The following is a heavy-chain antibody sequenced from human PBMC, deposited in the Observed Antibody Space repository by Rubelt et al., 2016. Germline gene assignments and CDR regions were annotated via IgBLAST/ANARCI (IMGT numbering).Heavy chain of an antibody. Sequence: ASVFTYTYSTMTWVRQAPGKGLEWVSAISGNGGSTYYADSVRGRFTISRDNSRNTLYLQMNSLRAEDTAVYYCAKGHSNLDYWGQGTLVTVSS. CDR2: ISGNGGST. CDR3: AKGHSNLDY. J-gene: IGHJ4*02. CDR1: VFTYTYST. D-gene: IGHD6-13*01. V-gene: IGHV3-23*01.